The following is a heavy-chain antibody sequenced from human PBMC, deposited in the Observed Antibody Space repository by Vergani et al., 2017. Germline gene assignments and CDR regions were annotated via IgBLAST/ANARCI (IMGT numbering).Heavy chain of an antibody. J-gene: IGHJ5*02. CDR2: IHYSENT. Sequence: QVQLQESGPGLVKSSETLSLTCSVSFDSIRNLYCNWIRQPPGKGLEWIGSIHYSENTNYNPSLKTRVTISVDTSNNQFSLTLTSVTAADTAVYYCASDTHSGQRADRCGQGILVTVTS. D-gene: IGHD6-19*01. V-gene: IGHV4-59*11. CDR1: FDSIRNLY. CDR3: ASDTHSGQRADR.